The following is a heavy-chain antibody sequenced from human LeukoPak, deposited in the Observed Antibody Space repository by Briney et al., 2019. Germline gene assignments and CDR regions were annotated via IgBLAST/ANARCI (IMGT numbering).Heavy chain of an antibody. J-gene: IGHJ4*02. Sequence: GGSLRLSCAASGFTLSRYSMHWIRQAPGKGLEYVSAISSDGGRTYYANSVKGRFTISRDNAKNTLYLQMGSLRGEDMAVYYCARVGGDYFDYWGQGTLVTVSS. D-gene: IGHD3-10*01. CDR1: GFTLSRYS. CDR2: ISSDGGRT. V-gene: IGHV3-64*01. CDR3: ARVGGDYFDY.